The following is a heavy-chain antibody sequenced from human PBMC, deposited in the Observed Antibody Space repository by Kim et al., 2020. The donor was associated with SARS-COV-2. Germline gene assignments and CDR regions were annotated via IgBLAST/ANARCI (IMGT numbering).Heavy chain of an antibody. Sequence: GGSLRLSCAASGFTFSTFWMDWVRQVPGKGLVWVARIKGDGTITNYADSVRGRFTISRDNAGNTLFLQMHDLRVDDTAVYYCTRSVVVMSSAVRWFDPWGQGTLVTVSS. D-gene: IGHD2-21*01. CDR1: GFTFSTFW. J-gene: IGHJ5*02. CDR3: TRSVVVMSSAVRWFDP. CDR2: IKGDGTIT. V-gene: IGHV3-74*01.